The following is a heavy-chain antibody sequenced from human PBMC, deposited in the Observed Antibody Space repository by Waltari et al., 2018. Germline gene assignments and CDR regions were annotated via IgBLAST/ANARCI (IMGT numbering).Heavy chain of an antibody. CDR3: TTWADGVDDYFDY. CDR2: IRVRAHGGTP. Sequence: EVQLVESGGGLVEPGRSLRLCCSGSGFTVGAYGVSWFRQAPGKGLEWLGFIRVRAHGGTPHYAASVKGRFTISRDDSNSIAYLQVNTLKTEDTALYYCTTWADGVDDYFDYWGQGTLVTVSS. D-gene: IGHD3-16*01. V-gene: IGHV3-49*03. CDR1: GFTVGAYG. J-gene: IGHJ4*02.